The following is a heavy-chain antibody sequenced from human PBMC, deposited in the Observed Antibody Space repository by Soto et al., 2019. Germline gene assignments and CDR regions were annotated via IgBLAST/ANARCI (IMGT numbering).Heavy chain of an antibody. Sequence: QAHLVESGGGVGQPGRSLRLSCAASGFTFTSYGMHWVRQAPGTRLERVAVISYDGGLQHYADSVQGRFTISRDNSKNMVLLQMNGLRAEDTAVYYCVSDRGYGHASVPYAWGQGTLVSVSS. CDR1: GFTFTSYG. J-gene: IGHJ5*02. D-gene: IGHD5-18*01. V-gene: IGHV3-30*03. CDR3: VSDRGYGHASVPYA. CDR2: ISYDGGLQ.